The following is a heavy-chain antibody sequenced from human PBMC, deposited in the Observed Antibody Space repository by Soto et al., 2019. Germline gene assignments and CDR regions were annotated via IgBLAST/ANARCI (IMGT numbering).Heavy chain of an antibody. CDR2: ISSGRPDI. CDR3: ARDHLGIAAGDFDL. J-gene: IGHJ4*02. D-gene: IGHD6-19*01. Sequence: GASLRLSCAASGFSFDTYNMNWVRQAPGKGLEWVSSISSGRPDIFYADSVRGRFTISRDDAKKSLFLQMNSLRADDTAVYYCARDHLGIAAGDFDLWGQGTLVNVSS. V-gene: IGHV3-21*01. CDR1: GFSFDTYN.